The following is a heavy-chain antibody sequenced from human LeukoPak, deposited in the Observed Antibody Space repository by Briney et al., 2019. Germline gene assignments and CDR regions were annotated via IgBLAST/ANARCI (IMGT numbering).Heavy chain of an antibody. CDR2: INHSGST. J-gene: IGHJ4*02. V-gene: IGHV4-34*01. CDR3: ARGLSAAPPYFFGGGFFGRFDY. Sequence: SETLSLTCAVYGGSFSGYYWSWIRQPPGKGLEWIGEINHSGSTNYNPSLKSRVTISVDTSKNQFSLKLSSVTAADTAVYYCARGLSAAPPYFFGGGFFGRFDYGGRGTLVTVPS. D-gene: IGHD3-16*01. CDR1: GGSFSGYY.